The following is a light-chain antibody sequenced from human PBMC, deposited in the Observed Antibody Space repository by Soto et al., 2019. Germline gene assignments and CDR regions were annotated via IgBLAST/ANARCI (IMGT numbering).Light chain of an antibody. Sequence: EIMMPQSPTTLSVSPGERATLSCRASQSVSSDLAWYHQKPGQAPRPIIYGASTRATGIPARFSGSVSGTEFTLTINSLQSEDFAVYYCQQYNNWPRTFGQGTKVDNK. CDR1: QSVSSD. CDR3: QQYNNWPRT. J-gene: IGKJ1*01. V-gene: IGKV3-15*01. CDR2: GAS.